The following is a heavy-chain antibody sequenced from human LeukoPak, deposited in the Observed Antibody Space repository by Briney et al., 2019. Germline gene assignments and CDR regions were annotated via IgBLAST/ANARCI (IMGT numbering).Heavy chain of an antibody. V-gene: IGHV3-30*18. CDR3: AKGLGYSSGHQDAFDI. Sequence: GGSLRLSCAASGFTFSSYGMHWVRQAPGKGLEWVAVISYDGSNKYYADSVKGRFTISRDNSKNTLYLQMNSLRAEDTAVYYCAKGLGYSSGHQDAFDIWGQGTMVTVSS. D-gene: IGHD6-19*01. CDR1: GFTFSSYG. CDR2: ISYDGSNK. J-gene: IGHJ3*02.